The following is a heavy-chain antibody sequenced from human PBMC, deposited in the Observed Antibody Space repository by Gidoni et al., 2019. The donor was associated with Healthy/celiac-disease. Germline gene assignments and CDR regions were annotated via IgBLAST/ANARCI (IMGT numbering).Heavy chain of an antibody. J-gene: IGHJ4*02. CDR1: GYSFTSYW. CDR2: IYPGDSDT. CDR3: ARHPLGYRWGEGGPSDY. V-gene: IGHV5-51*01. D-gene: IGHD2-15*01. Sequence: EVQLVQSGAEVKKPGESLKISGKGYGYSFTSYWIGWVRQMPGKGLEWMGIIYPGDSDTRYSPSFQGQVTISADKSISTAYLQWSSLKASDTAMYYCARHPLGYRWGEGGPSDYWGQGTLVTVSS.